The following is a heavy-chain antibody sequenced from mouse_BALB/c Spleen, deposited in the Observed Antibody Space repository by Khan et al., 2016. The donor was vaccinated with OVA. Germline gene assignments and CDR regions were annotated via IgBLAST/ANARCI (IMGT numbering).Heavy chain of an antibody. D-gene: IGHD2-10*01. CDR3: ARQPYYHYYIMDY. J-gene: IGHJ4*01. V-gene: IGHV2-6-1*01. CDR1: GFSLTNYG. Sequence: QVQLKQSGPGLVAPSQSLSITCSISGFSLTNYGVHWVRQPPGKGLEWLVVIWRDGSATYNSALKSRLSISQDNSKNHAFLQMNSLQTDDTAMYYCARQPYYHYYIMDYWGQGTSVTVSS. CDR2: IWRDGSA.